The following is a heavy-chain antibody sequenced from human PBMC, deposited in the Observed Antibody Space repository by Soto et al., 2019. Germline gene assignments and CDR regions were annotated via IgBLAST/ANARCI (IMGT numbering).Heavy chain of an antibody. D-gene: IGHD6-13*01. CDR1: GFTFSSYG. CDR3: AKGPVTGYSSSWFDY. J-gene: IGHJ4*02. CDR2: ISYDGSNK. Sequence: GGSLRLSCAASGFTFSSYGMHWVRQAPGKGLEWVAVISYDGSNKYYADSVKGRFTISRDNSKNTLYLQMNSLRAEDTAVYYCAKGPVTGYSSSWFDYWGQGTLVTVS. V-gene: IGHV3-30*18.